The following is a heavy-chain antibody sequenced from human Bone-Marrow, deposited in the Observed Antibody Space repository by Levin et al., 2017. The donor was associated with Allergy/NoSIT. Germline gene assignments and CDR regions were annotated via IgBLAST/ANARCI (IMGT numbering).Heavy chain of an antibody. CDR1: GGTFSSYT. CDR3: ARDLPLAPGGGSTGELSYYYYYGMDV. D-gene: IGHD3-16*02. Sequence: SVKVSCKASGGTFSSYTISWVRQAPGQGLEWMGRIIPILGIANYAQKFQGRVTITADKSTSTAYMELSSLRSEDTAVYYCARDLPLAPGGGSTGELSYYYYYGMDVWGQGTTVTVSS. CDR2: IIPILGIA. V-gene: IGHV1-69*04. J-gene: IGHJ6*02.